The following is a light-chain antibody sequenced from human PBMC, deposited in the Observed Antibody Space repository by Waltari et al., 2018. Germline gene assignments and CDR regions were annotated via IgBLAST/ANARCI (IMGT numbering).Light chain of an antibody. J-gene: IGLJ3*02. CDR2: STN. Sequence: QTVVTQEPSVSVSPGGTVTLTCALSSCSVSASFYPSWYQQTPGQASRTLIFSTNTRFVWVPNRFSGSILGNKAALTIAGAQADDEADYYCVLYMDSGVWVFGGGTKLTVL. CDR1: SCSVSASFY. CDR3: VLYMDSGVWV. V-gene: IGLV8-61*01.